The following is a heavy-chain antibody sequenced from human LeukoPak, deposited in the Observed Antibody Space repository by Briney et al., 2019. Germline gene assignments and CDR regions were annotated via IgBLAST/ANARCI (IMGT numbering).Heavy chain of an antibody. V-gene: IGHV4-61*01. D-gene: IGHD6-13*01. CDR2: LSYNVHS. CDR3: GRVPAAGTGPDY. J-gene: IGHJ4*02. Sequence: SETLSLTCTVSGGSVTSPNDYWSCIRQPPGTGLEWDRLLSYNVHSDYNPSLKSRVTISVDTSKNQFSLRLSSVAAADTAICYCGRVPAAGTGPDYWGQGTLVTVSS. CDR1: GGSVTSPNDY.